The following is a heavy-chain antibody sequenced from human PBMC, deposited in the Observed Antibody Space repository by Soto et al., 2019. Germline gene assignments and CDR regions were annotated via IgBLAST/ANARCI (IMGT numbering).Heavy chain of an antibody. CDR1: GASISSTSFY. J-gene: IGHJ5*02. D-gene: IGHD4-4*01. V-gene: IGHV4-61*01. CDR2: IYYSGST. Sequence: SETLSLTCTVSGASISSTSFYWGWIRQPPGKGLEWIGYIYYSGSTSYNPSLKSRVTISVDTSKNQFSLKLSSVTAADTAVYYCARDRGVPYRNSAQDPNWFDPWGQGTLVTVSS. CDR3: ARDRGVPYRNSAQDPNWFDP.